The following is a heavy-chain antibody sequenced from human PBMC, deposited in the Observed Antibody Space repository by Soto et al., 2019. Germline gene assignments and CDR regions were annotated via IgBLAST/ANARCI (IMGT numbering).Heavy chain of an antibody. CDR2: IYYSGST. CDR3: ASKQFYYYDSSGSTPMGYFQH. D-gene: IGHD3-22*01. V-gene: IGHV4-30-4*01. CDR1: GGSISSGDYY. J-gene: IGHJ1*01. Sequence: SETLSLTCTVSGGSISSGDYYWSWIRQPPGKGLEWIGYIYYSGSTYYNPSLKSRVTISVDTSKNQFSLKLSSVTAADTAVYYCASKQFYYYDSSGSTPMGYFQHWGQGTLVTVSS.